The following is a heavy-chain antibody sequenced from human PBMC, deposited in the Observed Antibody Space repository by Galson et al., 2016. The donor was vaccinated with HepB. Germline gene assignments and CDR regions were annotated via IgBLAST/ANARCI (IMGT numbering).Heavy chain of an antibody. CDR2: IHPSGST. V-gene: IGHV4-34*01. CDR3: SRGLDAYKAGNY. D-gene: IGHD5-24*01. CDR1: GGSFTGYY. Sequence: SETLSLTCGVYGGSFTGYYCNWFRQPPGMGLEWIGEIHPSGSTSYNPSLGSRVTISLDTSKNQFSLKVDSVTAADTAAYFCSRGLDAYKAGNYWGQGTLVTVAA. J-gene: IGHJ4*02.